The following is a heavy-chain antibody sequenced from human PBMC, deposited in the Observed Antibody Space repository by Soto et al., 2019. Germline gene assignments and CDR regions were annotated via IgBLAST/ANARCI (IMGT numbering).Heavy chain of an antibody. CDR3: ARRSGWYGFY. J-gene: IGHJ4*02. CDR2: IYYSGST. CDR1: GGSISSSSYY. D-gene: IGHD6-19*01. V-gene: IGHV4-39*01. Sequence: PSETLSLTCTVSGGSISSSSYYWGWIRQPPGKGLEWIGSIYYSGSTYYNPSLKSRVTISVDTSKNQFSLKLSSVTAADTAVYYCARRSGWYGFYWGQGTLVTVSS.